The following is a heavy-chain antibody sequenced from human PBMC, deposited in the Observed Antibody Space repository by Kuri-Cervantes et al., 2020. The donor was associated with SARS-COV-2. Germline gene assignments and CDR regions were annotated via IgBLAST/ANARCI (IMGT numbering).Heavy chain of an antibody. CDR2: IIPIFGTT. V-gene: IGHV1-69*13. CDR3: ARARNGNYLNEPDY. CDR1: GGTFSSYA. J-gene: IGHJ4*02. Sequence: SVKVSCKASGGTFSSYAISWVRQAPGQGLEWMGGIIPIFGTTNYAQKFQGRVTITADESTSTAYMELSSLRSEDTAVYYCARARNGNYLNEPDYWGQGTLVTVSS. D-gene: IGHD4-17*01.